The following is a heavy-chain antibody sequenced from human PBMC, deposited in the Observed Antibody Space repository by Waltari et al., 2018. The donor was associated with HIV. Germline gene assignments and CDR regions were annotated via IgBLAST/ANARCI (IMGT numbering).Heavy chain of an antibody. CDR1: GYTFTSHY. J-gene: IGHJ6*02. CDR3: ARDMAVGDYYYGMDV. V-gene: IGHV1-46*01. CDR2: ITPSGFGT. Sequence: QVQLVQSGAEVKKPGASVKVSCKASGYTFTSHYMHWVPQAPGQGLEWMGIITPSGFGTIYAQKCRGRVTLTRDTSTSTDYMELTSLGSDDTAVYYCARDMAVGDYYYGMDVWGQGTTVTVSS. D-gene: IGHD6-19*01.